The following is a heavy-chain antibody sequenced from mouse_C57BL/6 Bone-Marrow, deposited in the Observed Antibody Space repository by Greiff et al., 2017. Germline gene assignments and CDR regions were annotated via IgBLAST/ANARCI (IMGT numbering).Heavy chain of an antibody. CDR2: IHPSDSDT. D-gene: IGHD2-2*01. CDR1: GYTFTSYW. V-gene: IGHV1-74*01. J-gene: IGHJ3*01. CDR3: AIWGVTTEAWFAY. Sequence: VQLQQPGAELVKPGASVKVSCKASGYTFTSYWMHWVKQRPGQGLEWIGRIHPSDSDTNYNQKFKGKATLTVDKSSSTAYMQLSSLTSEDSAVYYCAIWGVTTEAWFAYWGQGTLVTVSA.